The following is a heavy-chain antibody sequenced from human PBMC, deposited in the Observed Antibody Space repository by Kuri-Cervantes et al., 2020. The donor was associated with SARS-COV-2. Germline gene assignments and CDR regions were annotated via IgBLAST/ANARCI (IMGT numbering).Heavy chain of an antibody. D-gene: IGHD3-22*01. CDR3: ARDQGDDSSGYYSIQYYYYYGMDV. J-gene: IGHJ6*02. CDR1: GFTFKNYD. CDR2: ISSDGTNK. Sequence: GESLKISCAASGFTFKNYDMHWVRQAPGKGLEWVALISSDGTNKLQAGSVKGRFTISRDNSKNTLYLQMNSLTSEDTSVYYCARDQGDDSSGYYSIQYYYYYGMDVWGQGTTVAVSS. V-gene: IGHV3-30-3*01.